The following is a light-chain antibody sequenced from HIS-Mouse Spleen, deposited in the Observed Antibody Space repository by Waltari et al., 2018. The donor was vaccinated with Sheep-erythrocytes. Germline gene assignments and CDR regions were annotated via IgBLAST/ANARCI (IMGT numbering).Light chain of an antibody. CDR2: DAS. V-gene: IGKV3-11*01. Sequence: EIGFKPSPATLALFPGERANPPCRASQDVSRYLAWYQQKPGQAPRPLIYDASNRATGIPARFSGSGSGTDFTLTISSLEPEDFAVYYCQQRSNWYTFGQGTKLEIK. CDR1: QDVSRY. CDR3: QQRSNWYT. J-gene: IGKJ2*01.